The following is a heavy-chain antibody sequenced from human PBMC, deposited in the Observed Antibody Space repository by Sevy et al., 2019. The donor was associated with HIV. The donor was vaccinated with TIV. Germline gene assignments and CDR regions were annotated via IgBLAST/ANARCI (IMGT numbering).Heavy chain of an antibody. D-gene: IGHD6-13*01. Sequence: GESLKISCKASGYTFTSYGISWVRQAPGQGLEWMGWISAYNGNTNYAQKLEGRVTMTTDTSTSTAYMELRSLRSDDTAVYYCARYSSSWSYYFDYWGQGTLVTVSS. CDR2: ISAYNGNT. CDR1: GYTFTSYG. CDR3: ARYSSSWSYYFDY. V-gene: IGHV1-18*01. J-gene: IGHJ4*02.